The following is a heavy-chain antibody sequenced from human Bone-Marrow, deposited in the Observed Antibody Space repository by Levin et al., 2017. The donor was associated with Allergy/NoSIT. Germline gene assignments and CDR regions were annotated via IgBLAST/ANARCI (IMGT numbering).Heavy chain of an antibody. CDR1: GGSISSGGYY. Sequence: PSETLSLTCTVSGGSISSGGYYWTWIRQHAGKGLEWIGYIYYSETTSYNPSLRSRLTMSVDTSKKQFSLRLTSVTDADTAVYYCASVRDGFTFEFWGQGTLVTVSS. J-gene: IGHJ4*02. CDR2: IYYSETT. V-gene: IGHV4-31*03. D-gene: IGHD5-24*01. CDR3: ASVRDGFTFEF.